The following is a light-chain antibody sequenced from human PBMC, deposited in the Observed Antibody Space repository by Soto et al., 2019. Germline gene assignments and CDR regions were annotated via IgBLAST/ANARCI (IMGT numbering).Light chain of an antibody. V-gene: IGKV3D-15*01. Sequence: EVVMTQSPATLSVSPGERATLSCRASQTVRDNLGWYQQKPGQPPRLLIYGATTRATGIPARFSGSGSGTEFTLTISSLQSADFAVYYCQQYNNWPLTFGGGTKVEIK. CDR3: QQYNNWPLT. J-gene: IGKJ4*01. CDR2: GAT. CDR1: QTVRDN.